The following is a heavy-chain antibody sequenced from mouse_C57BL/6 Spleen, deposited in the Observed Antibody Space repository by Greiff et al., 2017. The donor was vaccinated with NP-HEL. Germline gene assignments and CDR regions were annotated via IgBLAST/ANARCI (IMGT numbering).Heavy chain of an antibody. CDR1: GYAFTNYL. D-gene: IGHD2-14*01. CDR3: ARSGEYDVRGFAY. Sequence: VQLQQSGAELVRPGTSVKVSCKASGYAFTNYLIEWVKQRPGQGLEWIGVINPGSGGTNYNEKFKGKATLTADKSSSTAYMQLSSLTSEDSAVYFCARSGEYDVRGFAYWGQGTLVTVSA. CDR2: INPGSGGT. V-gene: IGHV1-54*01. J-gene: IGHJ3*01.